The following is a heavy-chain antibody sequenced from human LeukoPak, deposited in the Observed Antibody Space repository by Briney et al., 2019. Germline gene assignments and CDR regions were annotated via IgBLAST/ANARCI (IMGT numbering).Heavy chain of an antibody. CDR1: GFTFSSYA. Sequence: PGGSLRLSCAASGFTFSSYAMSWVRQAPGKGLEWVSSISSRSSYIYYADSVKGRFTISRDNAKNSLSLQMNSLRAEDTAVYYCARDFRAVAESYYYYYMDVWGKGTTVTVSS. CDR2: ISSRSSYI. J-gene: IGHJ6*03. CDR3: ARDFRAVAESYYYYYMDV. V-gene: IGHV3-21*01. D-gene: IGHD6-19*01.